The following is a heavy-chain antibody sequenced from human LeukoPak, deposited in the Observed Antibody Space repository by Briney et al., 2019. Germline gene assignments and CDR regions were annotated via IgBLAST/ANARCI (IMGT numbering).Heavy chain of an antibody. V-gene: IGHV4-39*07. J-gene: IGHJ1*01. CDR2: IYTSGST. Sequence: PSETLSLTCTVSGDSISSSSSYWGWIRQPPGKGLEWIGRIYTSGSTNYKPSLKSRVTISVDTSKNQFSLKLSSVTAADTAVYYCARGLPVHHWGQGTLVTVSS. CDR3: ARGLPVHH. CDR1: GDSISSSSSY.